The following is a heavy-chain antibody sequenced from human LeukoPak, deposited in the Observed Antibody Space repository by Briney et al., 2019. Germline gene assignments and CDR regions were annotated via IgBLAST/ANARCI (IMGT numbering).Heavy chain of an antibody. CDR2: IFIKGAHT. CDR3: VISAGYRFYS. V-gene: IGHV3-11*06. J-gene: IGHJ5*01. Sequence: KPGGGLRLSCAPSGYTFRDYSMSGMRQAPGRGVEWVSYIFIKGAHTIHAESVKGSFTIARDTTKNTLYMQMNSQRGEDTAVYFCVISAGYRFYSCGEGALFT. D-gene: IGHD1-26*01. CDR1: GYTFRDYS.